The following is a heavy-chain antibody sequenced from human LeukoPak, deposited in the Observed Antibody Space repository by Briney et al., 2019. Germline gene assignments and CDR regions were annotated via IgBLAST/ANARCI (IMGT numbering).Heavy chain of an antibody. CDR1: GFTLVDYV. Sequence: GGSLRHSCAASGFTLVDYVMHLVRQAPGEGVEWVSGISWNSGSIGYADSVKGRFTISRDNAQNSLYLHMNSLRAQDTALYSCAKGVRRYWSSTSCNYFDYSGEGTLVTVSS. D-gene: IGHD2-2*01. V-gene: IGHV3-9*01. CDR3: AKGVRRYWSSTSCNYFDY. CDR2: ISWNSGSI. J-gene: IGHJ4*02.